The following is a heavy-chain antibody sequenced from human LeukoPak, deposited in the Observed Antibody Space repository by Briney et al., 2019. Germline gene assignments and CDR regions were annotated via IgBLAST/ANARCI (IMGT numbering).Heavy chain of an antibody. V-gene: IGHV3-15*01. Sequence: GGSLRLSCAASGLSISNDWMSWVWQAPEKGLEWVARVKSKSAGETTYYAAPVKGRFTISRDDSKNTLYLQMNSLKTEDTAVYYCTLIQGWGSGSYYRDFWGQGTLVTVSS. D-gene: IGHD3-10*01. CDR3: TLIQGWGSGSYYRDF. CDR1: GLSISNDW. CDR2: VKSKSAGETT. J-gene: IGHJ4*02.